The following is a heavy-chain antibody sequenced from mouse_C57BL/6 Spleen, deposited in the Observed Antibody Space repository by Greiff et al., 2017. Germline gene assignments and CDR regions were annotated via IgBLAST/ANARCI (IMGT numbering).Heavy chain of an antibody. CDR2: IDPSDSYT. J-gene: IGHJ4*01. CDR1: GYTFTSYW. V-gene: IGHV1-69*01. Sequence: QVQLQQPGAELVMPGASVKLSCKASGYTFTSYWMHWVKQRPGQGLEWIGEIDPSDSYTNSNQKFKGKSTLTVDKSSSTAYMQLSSLTSEDSAVYYCARGGSNYGRELGLGGQGTSVTVSS. D-gene: IGHD2-5*01. CDR3: ARGGSNYGRELGL.